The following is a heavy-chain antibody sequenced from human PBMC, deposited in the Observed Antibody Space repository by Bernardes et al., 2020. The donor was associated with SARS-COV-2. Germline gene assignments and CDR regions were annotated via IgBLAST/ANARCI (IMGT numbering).Heavy chain of an antibody. V-gene: IGHV3-33*01. CDR2: IWYDGSNK. CDR1: GFTFRSYG. D-gene: IGHD6-6*01. CDR3: ARDPTEYSNSYVDY. J-gene: IGHJ4*02. Sequence: GGSLRLSCAASGFTFRSYGMHWVRQAPGKGLEWVAVIWYDGSNKYYADSVKGRFTISRDNSKNTLYLQMNSLRAEDTAVYYCARDPTEYSNSYVDYWGQGNLVTVSS.